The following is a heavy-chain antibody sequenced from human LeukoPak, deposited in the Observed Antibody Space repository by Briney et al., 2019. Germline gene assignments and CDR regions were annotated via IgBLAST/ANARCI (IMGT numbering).Heavy chain of an antibody. D-gene: IGHD3-3*01. Sequence: PSETLSLTCTVSGGSISSYYWSWIRQPPGKGLEWIGYIYYIGSTTYNPSLKSRVTISVDTSKNQFSLKLSSVTAADTAVYFCASGVHWFDPWGQGTLVTVSS. CDR3: ASGVHWFDP. J-gene: IGHJ5*02. CDR1: GGSISSYY. V-gene: IGHV4-59*08. CDR2: IYYIGST.